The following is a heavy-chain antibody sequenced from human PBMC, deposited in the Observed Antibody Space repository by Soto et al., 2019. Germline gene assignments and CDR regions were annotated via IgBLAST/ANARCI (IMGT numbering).Heavy chain of an antibody. CDR1: GFIFTNYA. Sequence: PGGSLRLSCAASGFIFTNYAMNWVRQAPGKGLEWVSVIGGRGNSAYYADSVQGRFTISRDNSKNTLSLHMSSLTTDETAIYYCVREGRGSFDFWGRGTMVTVSS. CDR2: IGGRGNSA. D-gene: IGHD5-12*01. CDR3: VREGRGSFDF. V-gene: IGHV3-23*01. J-gene: IGHJ3*01.